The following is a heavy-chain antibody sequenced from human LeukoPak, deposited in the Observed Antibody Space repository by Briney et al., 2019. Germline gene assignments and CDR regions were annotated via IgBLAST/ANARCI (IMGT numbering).Heavy chain of an antibody. CDR1: GGSFSGYH. CDR3: AGGNYYYGMDV. V-gene: IGHV4-34*01. J-gene: IGHJ6*04. D-gene: IGHD2-15*01. Sequence: SETLSLTCAGYGGSFSGYHWSWIRQPPGKGLEWIGEINHSGSTNYNPSLKSRVTISVVTSKNQFSLKLSSVTVADTAVYYCAGGNYYYGMDVWGKGTTVTVSS. CDR2: INHSGST.